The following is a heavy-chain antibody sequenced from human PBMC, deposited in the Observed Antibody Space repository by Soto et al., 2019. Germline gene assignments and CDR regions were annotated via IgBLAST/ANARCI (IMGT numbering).Heavy chain of an antibody. V-gene: IGHV3-49*04. J-gene: IGHJ4*02. CDR3: TRYDILTGYYNDY. CDR2: IRSKAYGGTT. CDR1: GFTFGDYA. D-gene: IGHD3-9*01. Sequence: GGSLRLSCTASGFTFGDYAMSWVRQAPGKGLEWVGFIRSKAYGGTTEYAASVKGRFTISRDDSKSIAYLQMNSLKTEDTAVYYCTRYDILTGYYNDYWGQGTLVTVSS.